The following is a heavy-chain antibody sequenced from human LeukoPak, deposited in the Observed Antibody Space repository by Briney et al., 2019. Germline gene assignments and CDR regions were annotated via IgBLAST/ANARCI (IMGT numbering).Heavy chain of an antibody. J-gene: IGHJ4*02. CDR2: INPNSGGT. V-gene: IGHV1-2*02. CDR1: GDTFSSYA. Sequence: ASVKVSCKASGDTFSSYAISWVGQAPGQGLEWMGWINPNSGGTNYAQKFQGRVTVTRDTSISTAYMELSRLRSDDTAVYYCARDRSYYYDSSGLSPWGQGTLVTVSS. CDR3: ARDRSYYYDSSGLSP. D-gene: IGHD3-22*01.